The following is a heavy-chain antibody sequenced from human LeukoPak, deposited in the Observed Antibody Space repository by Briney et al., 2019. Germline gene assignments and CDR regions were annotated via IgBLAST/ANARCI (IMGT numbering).Heavy chain of an antibody. D-gene: IGHD5-24*01. Sequence: PSETLSLTCTVSGGSISNYYWSWIRQPPGKGLEWIGYIYYSGSTNYNPSLKSRVTISVDTSKNQFSLKLSSVTAADTAVYYCARGERRWLQLDYYYYYMDVWGKGTTVTISS. CDR3: ARGERRWLQLDYYYYYMDV. CDR1: GGSISNYY. CDR2: IYYSGST. J-gene: IGHJ6*03. V-gene: IGHV4-59*01.